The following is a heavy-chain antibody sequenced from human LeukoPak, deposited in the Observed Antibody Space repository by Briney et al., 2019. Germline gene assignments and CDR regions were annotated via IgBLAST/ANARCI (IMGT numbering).Heavy chain of an antibody. CDR1: GFTFSSYA. Sequence: GGSLRLSCAASGFTFSSYAMHWVRQAPGKGLEGVAVISYDGSNKYYADSVKGRFTISRDNSKNTLYLQMNSLRAEDTAVYYCASEPRYQLHIDYWGQGTLVTVSS. CDR3: ASEPRYQLHIDY. V-gene: IGHV3-30-3*01. J-gene: IGHJ4*02. CDR2: ISYDGSNK. D-gene: IGHD2-2*01.